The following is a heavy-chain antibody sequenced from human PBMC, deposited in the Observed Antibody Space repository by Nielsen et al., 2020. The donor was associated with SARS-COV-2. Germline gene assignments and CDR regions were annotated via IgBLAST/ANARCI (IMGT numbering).Heavy chain of an antibody. V-gene: IGHV3-7*03. J-gene: IGHJ2*01. CDR1: GFTFSSYG. D-gene: IGHD4-17*01. CDR3: ARSTVTTYWYFDL. Sequence: GESLKISCAASGFTFSSYGMHWVRQAPGKGLEWVANIKQDGSEKYYVDSVKGRFTISRDNAKNSLYLQMNSLRAEDTALYHCARSTVTTYWYFDLWGRGTLVTVSS. CDR2: IKQDGSEK.